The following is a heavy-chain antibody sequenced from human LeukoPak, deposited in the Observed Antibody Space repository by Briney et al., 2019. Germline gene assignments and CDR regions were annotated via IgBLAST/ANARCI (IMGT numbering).Heavy chain of an antibody. Sequence: GGSLRLSCATSGFNFDRYTIHWVRQAPGKVLEWVSLAGWAGGTTFYSDSVRGRFTISRDSGRKSVYLQMNSLTTDDTAFYFCAKELDTMFFDYWGQGALVTVSS. CDR3: AKELDTMFFDY. CDR2: AGWAGGTT. CDR1: GFNFDRYT. J-gene: IGHJ4*02. V-gene: IGHV3-43*01. D-gene: IGHD3-10*02.